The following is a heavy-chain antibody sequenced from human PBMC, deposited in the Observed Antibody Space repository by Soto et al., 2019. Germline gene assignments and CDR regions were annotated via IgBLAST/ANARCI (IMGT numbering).Heavy chain of an antibody. Sequence: GGSLRLSCAASGFTFSSYVMSWVRQAPGKGLEWVSTIIVSGGSTYYASSVKGRCTISRDNSKNTLYLQINSLRAEDTAVYYCAKETGATRTACPAYYYYCLDVWGQGTMVKVSS. D-gene: IGHD1-1*01. CDR1: GFTFSSYV. J-gene: IGHJ6*02. CDR3: AKETGATRTACPAYYYYCLDV. CDR2: IIVSGGST. V-gene: IGHV3-23*01.